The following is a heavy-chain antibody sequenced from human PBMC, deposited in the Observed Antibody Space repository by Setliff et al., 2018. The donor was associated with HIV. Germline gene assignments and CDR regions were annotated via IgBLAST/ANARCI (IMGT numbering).Heavy chain of an antibody. V-gene: IGHV4-59*08. Sequence: SETLSLTCTVDGGSISEYYWSWSRQPPGKGLEWIGYIDYSGSTNYNSSPKSRLTMSIDKSKRQFSRKLSSVTAADTAVYYCSRLMHYYDSFCVLWRENYFDSWGRGTLVTVSS. CDR2: IDYSGST. D-gene: IGHD3-22*01. J-gene: IGHJ4*01. CDR1: GGSISEYY. CDR3: SRLMHYYDSFCVLWRENYFDS.